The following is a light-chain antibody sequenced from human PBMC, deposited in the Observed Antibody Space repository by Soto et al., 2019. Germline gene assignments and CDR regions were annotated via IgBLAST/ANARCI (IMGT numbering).Light chain of an antibody. CDR1: QGISSY. J-gene: IGKJ4*01. Sequence: DIQLTQSPSFLSASVGDRVTITCRASQGISSYLAWYQQKPGKAPKLLIYAASTLQSGVPSRFSGSGSGTDFTLTISSLQPEDFATYYCQQLNTYPHTFGEGTKVEIK. CDR3: QQLNTYPHT. V-gene: IGKV1-9*01. CDR2: AAS.